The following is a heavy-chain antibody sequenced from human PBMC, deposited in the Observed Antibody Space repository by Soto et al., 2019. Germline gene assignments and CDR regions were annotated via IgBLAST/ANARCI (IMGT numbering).Heavy chain of an antibody. V-gene: IGHV1-69*13. CDR2: IIPIFGTA. J-gene: IGHJ5*02. CDR1: GGTFSSYA. CDR3: ARALGWELRYWFDP. Sequence: GASVKVSCTASGGTFSSYAISWVRQAPGQGLEWMGGIIPIFGTANYAQKFQGRVTITADESTSTAYMELSSLRSEDTAVYYCARALGWELRYWFDPWGQGTLVTVSS. D-gene: IGHD1-26*01.